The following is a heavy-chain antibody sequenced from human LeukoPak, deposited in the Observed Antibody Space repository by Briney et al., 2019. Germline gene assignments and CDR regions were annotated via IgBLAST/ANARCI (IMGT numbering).Heavy chain of an antibody. CDR3: ARRQDYFDY. J-gene: IGHJ4*02. CDR1: GFTFSTYT. CDR2: ISSTTSTI. Sequence: PGGSLRLSCAASGFTFSTYTMNWVRQAPGKGLEWVSSISSTTSTIYYADSVKGRFTISRDNADNSLYLQMNSLRDEDTAVYYCARRQDYFDYWGQGTLVSVSS. V-gene: IGHV3-48*02.